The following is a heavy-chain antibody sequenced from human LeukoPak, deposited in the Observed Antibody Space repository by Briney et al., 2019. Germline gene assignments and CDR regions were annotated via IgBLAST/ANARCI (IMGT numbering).Heavy chain of an antibody. J-gene: IGHJ4*02. V-gene: IGHV3-30*03. CDR2: ISYDGSDK. D-gene: IGHD6-19*01. CDR1: GFTFRTHG. CDR3: ARFVGSGWDY. Sequence: GGSLRLSCAASGFTFRTHGMQWVRQAPGKGLEWVAVISYDGSDKYYADSVKGRFTISRDNAKNSLYLQMNSLRAEDTAVYYCARFVGSGWDYWGQGTLVTVSS.